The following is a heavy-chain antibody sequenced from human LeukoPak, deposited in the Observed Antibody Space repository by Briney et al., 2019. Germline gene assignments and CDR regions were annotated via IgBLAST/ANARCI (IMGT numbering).Heavy chain of an antibody. J-gene: IGHJ3*02. CDR2: INPSGGST. D-gene: IGHD3-16*01. V-gene: IGHV1-46*01. CDR1: GYTFTSYY. CDR3: ARDPGLSLRLGIDAFDI. Sequence: ASVKVSCKASGYTFTSYYMHWVRQAPGQGLEWMGIINPSGGSTSYAQKFQGRVTMTRDTSTSTVYVELSSLRSEDTAVYYCARDPGLSLRLGIDAFDIWGQGTMVTVSS.